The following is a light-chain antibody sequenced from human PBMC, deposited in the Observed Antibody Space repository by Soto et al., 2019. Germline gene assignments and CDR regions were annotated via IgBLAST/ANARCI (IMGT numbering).Light chain of an antibody. CDR1: QSISNY. Sequence: ESQRIHSPSSLSAAVGNRATITCLASQSISNYLNWYQQKPGKAPNLLIYDASPLQSGVPSRFSGSGAGTDFTLSISSVQPEDFATYFCQQSYMHPITFGQGTRLEIK. CDR2: DAS. J-gene: IGKJ5*01. CDR3: QQSYMHPIT. V-gene: IGKV1-39*01.